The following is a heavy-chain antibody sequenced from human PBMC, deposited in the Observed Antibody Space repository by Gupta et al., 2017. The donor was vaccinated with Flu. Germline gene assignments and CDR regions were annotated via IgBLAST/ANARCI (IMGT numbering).Heavy chain of an antibody. J-gene: IGHJ4*02. CDR3: ARDTGAASSDY. D-gene: IGHD6-25*01. V-gene: IGHV4-39*01. CDR2: MKYRGST. Sequence: QVQLQESGPGLVKPSETLSLTCTVPGDSISSSTYYWGWIRQPPGKELEWIGSMKYRGSTNYSPSLKSRLTISADTPKNQFSLKLTSVTAADTAVYFCARDTGAASSDYWGQGTLVTVSS. CDR1: GDSISSSTYY.